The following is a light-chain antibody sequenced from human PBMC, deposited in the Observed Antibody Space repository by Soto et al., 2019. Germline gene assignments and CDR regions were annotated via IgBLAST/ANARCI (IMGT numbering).Light chain of an antibody. CDR3: QVWDRSSDHRGV. CDR2: DDS. CDR1: NIGSES. J-gene: IGLJ2*01. Sequence: SYELTQPPSVSVAPGQTARITCGGNNIGSESVHWYQKKPGQAPVLVVYDDSDRPSGIPERFSGSNSGNTATLTISRVEAGDEADYYCQVWDRSSDHRGVFGGGTQLTVL. V-gene: IGLV3-21*02.